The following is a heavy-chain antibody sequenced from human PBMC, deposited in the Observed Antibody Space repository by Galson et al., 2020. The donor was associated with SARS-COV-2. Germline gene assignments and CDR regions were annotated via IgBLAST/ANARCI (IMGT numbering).Heavy chain of an antibody. CDR2: ISYDGSNK. Sequence: GGSLRLSCAASGFTFSSYAMHWVRQAPGKGLEWVAVISYDGSNKYYADSVKGRFTISRDNSKNSLYLQMNSLRAEDTAVYYCARDSLPFGDYAYYWGQGTLVTVSS. D-gene: IGHD4-17*01. J-gene: IGHJ4*02. CDR1: GFTFSSYA. CDR3: ARDSLPFGDYAYY. V-gene: IGHV3-30*04.